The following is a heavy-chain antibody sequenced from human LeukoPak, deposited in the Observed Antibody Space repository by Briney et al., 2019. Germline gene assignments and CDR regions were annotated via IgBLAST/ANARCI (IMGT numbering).Heavy chain of an antibody. Sequence: SETLSLTCAVYGGSFSGYYWSWIRQPPGKGLEWIGEINHSRSTNYNASLKSRVTISVDTSKNQCSLKLSSVTAADTAVYHCARVYIPDGGYAYFDYWGQGTLVTVPS. V-gene: IGHV4-34*01. CDR1: GGSFSGYY. J-gene: IGHJ4*02. D-gene: IGHD5-12*01. CDR3: ARVYIPDGGYAYFDY. CDR2: INHSRST.